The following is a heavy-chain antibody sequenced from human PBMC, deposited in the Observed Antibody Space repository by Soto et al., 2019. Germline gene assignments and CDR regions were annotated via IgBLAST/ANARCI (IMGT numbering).Heavy chain of an antibody. CDR1: GGSFSGYY. Sequence: QVQLQQWGAGLLKPSETLSLTCAVYGGSFSGYYWSWIRQPPGKGLEWIGEINHSGSTNYNPSLKRRVTRSVDTSKNPFSLKLSSVTAADTAVYYCARGWGAVADYWGQGTLVTVSS. V-gene: IGHV4-34*01. CDR2: INHSGST. J-gene: IGHJ4*02. CDR3: ARGWGAVADY. D-gene: IGHD6-19*01.